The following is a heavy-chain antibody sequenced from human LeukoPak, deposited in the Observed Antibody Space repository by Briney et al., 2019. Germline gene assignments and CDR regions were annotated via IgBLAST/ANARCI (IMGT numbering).Heavy chain of an antibody. CDR2: IYYSGST. J-gene: IGHJ3*02. V-gene: IGHV4-61*01. CDR3: ARGVDTAMVSRRGAFDI. D-gene: IGHD5-18*01. Sequence: SETLSLTCTVSGGSVSSDSYYWSWIRQPPGKELEGIGYIYYSGSTNYNPSLKSRVTISVDTSKNQFSLKLSSVTAADTDVYYCARGVDTAMVSRRGAFDIWGQGTMVTVSS. CDR1: GGSVSSDSYY.